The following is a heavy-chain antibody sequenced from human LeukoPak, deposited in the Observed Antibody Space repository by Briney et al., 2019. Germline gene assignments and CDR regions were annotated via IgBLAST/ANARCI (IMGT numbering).Heavy chain of an antibody. CDR3: AKDRPENYDRSGISHMDV. Sequence: GGSLRLSCAASQFTLSSYAMTWVRQAPGKGLEWVSTTSASGSSTYYADSVKGRFTISRDNSKNTVYLQMNSLRAEDTAVYYCAKDRPENYDRSGISHMDVWGKGTTVTVSS. D-gene: IGHD3-22*01. CDR2: TSASGSST. CDR1: QFTLSSYA. V-gene: IGHV3-23*01. J-gene: IGHJ6*03.